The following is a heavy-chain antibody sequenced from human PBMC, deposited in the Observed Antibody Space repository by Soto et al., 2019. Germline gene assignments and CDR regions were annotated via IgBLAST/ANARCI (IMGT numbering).Heavy chain of an antibody. J-gene: IGHJ6*02. V-gene: IGHV1-18*04. D-gene: IGHD3-22*01. CDR3: ARDREYYYDSSGNYYYHYGMDV. CDR1: GYTFTNYG. CDR2: SSGYNGNT. Sequence: QVQRVESGAEVKKPGASVKVCCKASGYTFTNYGISWVRQAPGQGLEWMGWSSGYNGNTKYAQKFQGRVTMTTDTPTNTGYMELRSLRSDDTAVYYCARDREYYYDSSGNYYYHYGMDVWGQGTTVTVS.